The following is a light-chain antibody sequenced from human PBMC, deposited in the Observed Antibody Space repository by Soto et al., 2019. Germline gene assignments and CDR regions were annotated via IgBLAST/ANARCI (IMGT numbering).Light chain of an antibody. V-gene: IGLV2-14*03. J-gene: IGLJ1*01. CDR1: DSDVGGYNY. CDR3: SSYRSDSTFL. Sequence: QSALTQPASVSGSPGQSITISCTGTDSDVGGYNYVSWYQQHPGEVPKLLIFNVSHRPSGVSDRFSGSRSGNTASLTISGLQAEDEADYYCSSYRSDSTFLFGTGTKLTVL. CDR2: NVS.